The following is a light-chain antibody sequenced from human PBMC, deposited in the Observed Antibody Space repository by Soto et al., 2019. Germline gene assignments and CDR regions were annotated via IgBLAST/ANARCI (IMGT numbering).Light chain of an antibody. V-gene: IGLV3-21*02. Sequence: SYELTQPPSVSVAPGQTARISCGGNDIASKSVHWSQQKPGQAPVLVVYDDNDRPSGIPERFSGSNSGDTATLTISRVEAGDEADYYCQVWDSSSDHYVFGSGPNVNV. CDR1: DIASKS. CDR3: QVWDSSSDHYV. CDR2: DDN. J-gene: IGLJ1*01.